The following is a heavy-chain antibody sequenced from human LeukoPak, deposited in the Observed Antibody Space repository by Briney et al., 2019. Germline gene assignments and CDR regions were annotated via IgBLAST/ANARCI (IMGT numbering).Heavy chain of an antibody. V-gene: IGHV3-7*01. J-gene: IGHJ4*02. CDR1: GFTFSSYW. CDR2: IKQDGSDK. D-gene: IGHD2-15*01. Sequence: GGSLRLSCAASGFTFSSYWMCWVRQAQGKGLEWVAIIKQDGSDKYYVDSVEGRFIISRDNAKNSLYLQMNSLRAEDTAVYYCLTSTRSHRFDYWGQGTLVTVSS. CDR3: LTSTRSHRFDY.